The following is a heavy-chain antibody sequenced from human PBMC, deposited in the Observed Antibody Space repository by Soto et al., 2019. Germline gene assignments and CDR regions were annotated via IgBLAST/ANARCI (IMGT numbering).Heavy chain of an antibody. V-gene: IGHV1-69*01. CDR1: AGTFSNYA. CDR2: IIPIFDTA. J-gene: IGHJ6*02. CDR3: ARDMIPAAISYRYYALDV. Sequence: QVQLVQSGAEVKTPGSSVKVSCKASAGTFSNYAISWVRQAPGQGLEWMGGIIPIFDTADYAQRFQGRVTITADESTSTAYLELSGLTSGDTTVYYCARDMIPAAISYRYYALDVWGQGTTVTVSS. D-gene: IGHD2-2*01.